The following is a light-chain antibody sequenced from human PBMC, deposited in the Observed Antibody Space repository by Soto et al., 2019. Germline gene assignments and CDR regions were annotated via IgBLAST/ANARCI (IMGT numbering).Light chain of an antibody. CDR3: QQYKNWPLT. Sequence: EIVMTQSPATLSVSPGERATLSCRASQSLGSYLAWYQHKPGQTPRLLIYGASTTATGIPARFSGSGSGTEFILTISSLQSEDFAVYYCQQYKNWPLTFGQGTTVELK. J-gene: IGKJ1*01. CDR1: QSLGSY. CDR2: GAS. V-gene: IGKV3-15*01.